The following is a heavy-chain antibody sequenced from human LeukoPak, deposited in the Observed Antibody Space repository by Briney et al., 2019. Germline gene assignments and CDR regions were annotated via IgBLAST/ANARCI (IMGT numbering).Heavy chain of an antibody. V-gene: IGHV3-43D*03. CDR1: GFTFDDYA. CDR3: ATYSGSSGSFFEY. D-gene: IGHD1-26*01. Sequence: GGSLRLSCAASGFTFDDYAMHWVRQAPGKGLEWVSLIGWNGGSTYYADSVRGRFTISRDNSKNSLYLQMDSLRVEDTAVYYCATYSGSSGSFFEYWGQGTLVTVSS. J-gene: IGHJ4*02. CDR2: IGWNGGST.